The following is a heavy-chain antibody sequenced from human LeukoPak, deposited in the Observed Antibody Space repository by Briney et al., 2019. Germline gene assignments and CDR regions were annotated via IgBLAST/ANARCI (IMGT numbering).Heavy chain of an antibody. J-gene: IGHJ4*02. CDR2: IYYSGST. D-gene: IGHD6-13*01. CDR1: GGSISSSSYY. Sequence: PSETLSLTCTVSGGSISSSSYYWGWIRQPPGKGLEWIGSIYYSGSTYYNPSLKSRVTISVDTSKNQFSLKLSSVTAADTAVYYCASMKYSSSWFWFDYWGQGTLVTVSS. V-gene: IGHV4-39*07. CDR3: ASMKYSSSWFWFDY.